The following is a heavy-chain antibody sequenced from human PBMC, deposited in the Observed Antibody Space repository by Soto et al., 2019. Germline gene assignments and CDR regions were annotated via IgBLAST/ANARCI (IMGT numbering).Heavy chain of an antibody. CDR3: ARCAHYGDGAFDI. CDR2: INPSGGTT. V-gene: IGHV1-46*03. CDR1: GYTFTSYY. J-gene: IGHJ3*02. Sequence: QVQLVQSGAEVKKPGASVKVSCKASGYTFTSYYMHWVRQAPGQGLEWMGIINPSGGTTSYAQKVQGRVTMTRDTATSTDYMELSSLRSEDTAVYYFARCAHYGDGAFDIWCQGTMVTLSS. D-gene: IGHD4-17*01.